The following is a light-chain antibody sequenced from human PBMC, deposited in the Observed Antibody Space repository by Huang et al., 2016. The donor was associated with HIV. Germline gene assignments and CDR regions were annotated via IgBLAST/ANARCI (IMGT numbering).Light chain of an antibody. CDR2: GAS. Sequence: EVGMTQSPVTLSVSPGERATLSCRASQSINSNLACYPQKPGQAPMLLIYGASTRATGVPARFSGSGSGTEFSLTINSLQSEEYAVYYCQQYNNGPPLTFVGGTKVEMK. J-gene: IGKJ4*01. CDR1: QSINSN. V-gene: IGKV3-15*01. CDR3: QQYNNGPPLT.